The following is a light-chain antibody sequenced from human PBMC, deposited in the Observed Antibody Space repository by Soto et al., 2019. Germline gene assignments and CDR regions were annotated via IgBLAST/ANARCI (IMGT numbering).Light chain of an antibody. V-gene: IGKV3-20*01. CDR1: QSVNTIY. Sequence: EIVLTQSPGTLSLSPGERATLSCRASQSVNTIYFAWYQQKPGQAPRLLIYSTSNRATGIPDRFSGSGSGTDFTLTISRLEPEDFAVYYCQRYDFSPRTLVQGTKVDIK. CDR3: QRYDFSPRT. CDR2: STS. J-gene: IGKJ1*01.